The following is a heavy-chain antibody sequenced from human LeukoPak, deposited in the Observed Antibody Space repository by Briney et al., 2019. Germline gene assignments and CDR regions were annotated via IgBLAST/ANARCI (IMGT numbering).Heavy chain of an antibody. CDR1: GKSFSGYY. D-gene: IGHD2-21*02. J-gene: IGHJ6*02. CDR3: ARGRVSVTGYYFAVDV. CDR2: INHSGST. Sequence: SETLSHTCTVYGKSFSGYYWTCIRQSPGKGLEWIGEINHSGSTNYNPSLKSRVSISIDTSKNHLSLKLSSVTAADTAVYYCARGRVSVTGYYFAVDVWGQGTTVTVSS. V-gene: IGHV4-34*01.